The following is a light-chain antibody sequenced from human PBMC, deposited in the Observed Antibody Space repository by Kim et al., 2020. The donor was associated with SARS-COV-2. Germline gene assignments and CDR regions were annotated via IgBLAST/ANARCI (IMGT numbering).Light chain of an antibody. Sequence: SYELTQPPSVSVFPGQTATITCSGSTLGDKYACWYHQKPGQSPLLVIYKDTERPSGIPERFSASNSGNTATLTISGTQAMDESDYFCQTWDRNSAVFGTGTKVTVL. J-gene: IGLJ1*01. V-gene: IGLV3-1*01. CDR2: KDT. CDR3: QTWDRNSAV. CDR1: TLGDKY.